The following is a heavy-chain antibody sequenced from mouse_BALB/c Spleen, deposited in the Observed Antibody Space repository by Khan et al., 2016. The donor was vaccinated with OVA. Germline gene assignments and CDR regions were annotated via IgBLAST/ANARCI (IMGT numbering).Heavy chain of an antibody. CDR1: GYSIASDYA. CDR2: ISYRGNT. CDR3: ARVYGGDFDY. V-gene: IGHV3-2*02. Sequence: EVELVESGPGLVKPSQSLSLTCTVTGYSIASDYAWNWIRQFPGNKLEWMGFISYRGNTNYNPSLKSRISITRDTSKNQFFLQLNSVTSEDTATYYCARVYGGDFDYWGQGTTLTVSS. J-gene: IGHJ2*01. D-gene: IGHD1-1*01.